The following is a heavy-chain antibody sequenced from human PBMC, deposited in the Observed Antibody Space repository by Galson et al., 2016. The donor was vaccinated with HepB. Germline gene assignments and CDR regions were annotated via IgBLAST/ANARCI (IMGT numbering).Heavy chain of an antibody. V-gene: IGHV3-23*01. D-gene: IGHD3-10*01. CDR1: GSTFSTYA. Sequence: SLRLSCAASGSTFSTYAMSWVRQAPGKGLEWVSGISRSGANTYYADSVKGRFTISRDNSKNTLYLQMNGLRAEDTAVYYCAKEIPGGESTASPFDYWGQGTLLTVSS. CDR3: AKEIPGGESTASPFDY. CDR2: ISRSGANT. J-gene: IGHJ4*02.